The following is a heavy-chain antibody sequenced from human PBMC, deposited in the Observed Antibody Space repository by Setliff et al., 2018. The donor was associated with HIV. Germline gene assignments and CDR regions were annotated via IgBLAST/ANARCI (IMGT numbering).Heavy chain of an antibody. Sequence: TSETLSLTCTVSGDSISSYYWSWIRQPPGKGLEWIGYIYYSGSTNYNPSLKSRVTISVDTSKNQLSLKLSSVTAADTAVYYCARGLGIAAAGSRRQDNWFDPWGQGTLVTVSS. V-gene: IGHV4-59*01. CDR1: GDSISSYY. D-gene: IGHD6-13*01. CDR3: ARGLGIAAAGSRRQDNWFDP. CDR2: IYYSGST. J-gene: IGHJ5*02.